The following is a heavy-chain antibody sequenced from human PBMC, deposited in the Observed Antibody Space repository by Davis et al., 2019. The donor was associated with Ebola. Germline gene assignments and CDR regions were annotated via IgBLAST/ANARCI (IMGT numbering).Heavy chain of an antibody. CDR1: GYTFTSYG. CDR2: INPNSGGT. J-gene: IGHJ3*02. CDR3: ARESSSGTDAFDI. D-gene: IGHD3-22*01. V-gene: IGHV1-2*05. Sequence: ASVKVSCKASGYTFTSYGISWVRQAPGQGLEWMGRINPNSGGTNYAQKFQGRVTMTRDTSISTAYMELSRLRSDDTVVYYCARESSSGTDAFDIWGQGTMVTVSS.